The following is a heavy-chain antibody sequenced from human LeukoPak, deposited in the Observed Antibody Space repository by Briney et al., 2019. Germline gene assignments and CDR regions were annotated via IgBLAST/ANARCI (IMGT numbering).Heavy chain of an antibody. D-gene: IGHD5-18*01. Sequence: GGSLRLSCAASGFTFGNAWMSWVRQAPGKGLEWVGRIKSNPEGGTTDYAAPVKGRFTISRDNSNNSVWLQMNSLKTEDTAVYYCALWSYYYYGLDVWGQGTTVTVSS. CDR1: GFTFGNAW. CDR2: IKSNPEGGTT. J-gene: IGHJ6*02. CDR3: ALWSYYYYGLDV. V-gene: IGHV3-15*01.